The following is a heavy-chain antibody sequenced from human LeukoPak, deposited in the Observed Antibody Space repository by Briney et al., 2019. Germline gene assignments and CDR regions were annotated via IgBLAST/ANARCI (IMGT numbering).Heavy chain of an antibody. CDR3: ASDYYYYSIAF. CDR2: ISRTSEIT. V-gene: IGHV3-48*04. Sequence: GGSLRLSCAASGFMFSSYSMNWVRQAPGKGLEWVSYISRTSEITYYADSVKGRFTISRDNAKNSLYLQMNSLRAEDTAMYYCASDYYYYSIAFGGQGTLVTVSS. J-gene: IGHJ4*02. CDR1: GFMFSSYS. D-gene: IGHD3-22*01.